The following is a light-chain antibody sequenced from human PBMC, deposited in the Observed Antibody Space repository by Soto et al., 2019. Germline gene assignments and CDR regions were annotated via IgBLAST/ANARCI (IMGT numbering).Light chain of an antibody. J-gene: IGLJ2*01. Sequence: QSALTQPASVSGSPGQSITISCTGTSSDVGGYSYVSWYQHHPGKAPKLLIYDVNNRPSGVSDRFSGSKSGNTASLTISGLQTEDEADYYCSSYTSIITVVFGGGTKLTVL. CDR1: SSDVGGYSY. CDR3: SSYTSIITVV. V-gene: IGLV2-14*01. CDR2: DVN.